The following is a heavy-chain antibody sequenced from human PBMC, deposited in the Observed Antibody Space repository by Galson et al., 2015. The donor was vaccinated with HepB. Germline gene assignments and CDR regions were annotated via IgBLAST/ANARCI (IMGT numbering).Heavy chain of an antibody. CDR2: IYSGGST. J-gene: IGHJ6*02. V-gene: IGHV3-66*04. CDR3: ARPRGSYSSSWYSPYYYGMDV. D-gene: IGHD6-13*01. Sequence: SLRLSCAASGFTVNSNYMSWVRQAPGKGLEWVSVIYSGGSTYYADSVKGRFSLSRDNSKNTLYLQMNSLRAEDTAVYYCARPRGSYSSSWYSPYYYGMDVWGQGTTVTVSS. CDR1: GFTVNSNY.